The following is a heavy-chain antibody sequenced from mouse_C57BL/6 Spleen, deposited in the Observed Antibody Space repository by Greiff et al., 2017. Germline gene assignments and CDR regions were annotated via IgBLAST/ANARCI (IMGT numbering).Heavy chain of an antibody. Sequence: EVKLVESGAELVRPGASVKLSCTASGFNIKDDYMHWVKQRPEQGLEWIGWIDPENGDTEYASKFQGKATITADTSSNTAYLQLSSLTSEDTAVYYCTTGYGNYVRFAYWGQGTLVTVSA. CDR3: TTGYGNYVRFAY. CDR1: GFNIKDDY. V-gene: IGHV14-4*01. CDR2: IDPENGDT. D-gene: IGHD2-1*01. J-gene: IGHJ3*01.